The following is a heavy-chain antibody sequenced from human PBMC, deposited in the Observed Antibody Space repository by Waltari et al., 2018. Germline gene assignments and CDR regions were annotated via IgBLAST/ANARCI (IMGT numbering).Heavy chain of an antibody. CDR1: AESFKDYS. CDR3: ARDAATGYFDS. D-gene: IGHD1-1*01. CDR2: IHYSGST. J-gene: IGHJ4*02. Sequence: QVQLQESGPGLVKPSEALALTCTISAESFKDYSWCWIRQRPGKGLECLGYIHYSGSTDSSPSFKSRVTMSIDTSKNQFSLNLSSVSAADTAVYYCARDAATGYFDSWGQGTLVTVSS. V-gene: IGHV4-59*01.